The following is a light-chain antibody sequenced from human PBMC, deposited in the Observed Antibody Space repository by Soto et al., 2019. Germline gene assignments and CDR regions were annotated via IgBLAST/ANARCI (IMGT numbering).Light chain of an antibody. CDR3: LQDNAYPRT. J-gene: IGKJ2*02. V-gene: IGKV1-6*01. CDR2: AAS. CDR1: QGIRNE. Sequence: AIPMTQSPSSLSASVGDRVTITCRASQGIRNELGWYQQKPGKAPKLLIYAASTLKSGVPSRFSGSGSGTDFTLTISALQPEDFGTYYCLQDNAYPRTFGQGTRLEIK.